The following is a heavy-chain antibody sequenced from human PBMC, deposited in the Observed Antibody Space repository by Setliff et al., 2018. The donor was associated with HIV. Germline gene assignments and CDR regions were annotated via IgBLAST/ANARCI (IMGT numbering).Heavy chain of an antibody. D-gene: IGHD5-18*01. J-gene: IGHJ4*02. CDR3: ARDRVPFRYTG. CDR1: GGSISSGSYY. V-gene: IGHV4-61*09. Sequence: PSETLSLTCTVSGGSISSGSYYWSWIRQPAGKGLEWIGHIHTSGSTNHNPSLKSRVTISVDTSKNQFSLKLSSVTAAYTAVYYCARDRVPFRYTGWGQGTLVTVSS. CDR2: IHTSGST.